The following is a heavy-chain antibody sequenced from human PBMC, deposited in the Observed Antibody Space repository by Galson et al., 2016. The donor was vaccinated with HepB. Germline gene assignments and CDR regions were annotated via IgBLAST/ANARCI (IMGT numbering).Heavy chain of an antibody. V-gene: IGHV3-13*01. CDR3: ARGPYRRSSFYYGMDV. D-gene: IGHD3-10*01. Sequence: SLRLSCAASGFTFRTYDMHWVRQTKTKGLEWVSAIGTAGDTYYPDTVKGRFTISRENAMNSLYLQMNSLRAGDTAVYYCARGPYRRSSFYYGMDVWGQGTTVTVSS. CDR1: GFTFRTYD. CDR2: IGTAGDT. J-gene: IGHJ6*02.